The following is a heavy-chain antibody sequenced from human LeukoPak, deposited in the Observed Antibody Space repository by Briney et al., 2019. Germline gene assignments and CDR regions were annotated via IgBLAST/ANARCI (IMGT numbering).Heavy chain of an antibody. J-gene: IGHJ6*02. CDR1: GGSISSYY. CDR2: IYYSGST. Sequence: PSETLSLTCTVSGGSISSYYWSWIRQPPGKGLEWIGYIYYSGSTNYNPSLKSRVTISVDTSKNQFSLKLSSVTAADTAVYYCASASKAHYYYYGMDVWGQGTTVTVSS. V-gene: IGHV4-59*01. D-gene: IGHD5/OR15-5a*01. CDR3: ASASKAHYYYYGMDV.